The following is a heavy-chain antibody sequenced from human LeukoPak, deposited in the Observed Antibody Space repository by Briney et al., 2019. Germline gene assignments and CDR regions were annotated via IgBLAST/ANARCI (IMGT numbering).Heavy chain of an antibody. Sequence: GGSLRLSCAASGFTFSSYSMNWVRQAPGKGLEWVSSISSSSSYIYYADSVKGRFTISRDNAKNSLYLQMNSLRAEDTAVYYCARDLTGSDYDFWSGYYRTGAEYFQHWGQGTLVTVSS. D-gene: IGHD3-3*01. J-gene: IGHJ1*01. CDR1: GFTFSSYS. CDR3: ARDLTGSDYDFWSGYYRTGAEYFQH. V-gene: IGHV3-21*01. CDR2: ISSSSSYI.